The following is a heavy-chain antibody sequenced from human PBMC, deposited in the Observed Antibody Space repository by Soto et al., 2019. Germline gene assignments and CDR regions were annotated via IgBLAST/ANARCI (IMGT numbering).Heavy chain of an antibody. J-gene: IGHJ5*02. Sequence: SEDLFLNCTVSCCSISHKYFYWGWIRQPPGKGLEWIGSISYSGSTYYNPSLKSRVTISVDTSKNQFSLKLTSVTAADTAVYYCGGVPDAWGEGALVTVSS. CDR3: GGVPDA. CDR1: CCSISHKYFY. V-gene: IGHV4-39*01. CDR2: ISYSGST.